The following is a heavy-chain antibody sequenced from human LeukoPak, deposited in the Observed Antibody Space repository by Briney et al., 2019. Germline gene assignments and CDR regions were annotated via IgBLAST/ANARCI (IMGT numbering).Heavy chain of an antibody. Sequence: GGSLRLSCAASGFTFSSYSMNWVRQAPGKGLEWVSSISSSSSYIYYADSVKGRFTISRDKAKNSLYPQMNSLRAEDTAIYYCAREGMVATFDYWGQGTLVTVSS. V-gene: IGHV3-21*01. CDR1: GFTFSSYS. D-gene: IGHD5-12*01. J-gene: IGHJ4*02. CDR2: ISSSSSYI. CDR3: AREGMVATFDY.